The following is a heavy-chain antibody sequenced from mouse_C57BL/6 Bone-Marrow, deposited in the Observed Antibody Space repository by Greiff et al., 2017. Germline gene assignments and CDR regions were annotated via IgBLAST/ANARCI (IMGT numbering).Heavy chain of an antibody. CDR2: IYPRDGST. D-gene: IGHD1-1*01. J-gene: IGHJ1*03. Sequence: QVQLKESGPELVKPGASVKLSCKASGYTFTSYDINWVKQRPGQGLEWIGWIYPRDGSTKYNEKFKGKATLPVDTSSSTAYMELHSLTSEDSAVYFCARLEFDGSSGDWYFDVWGTGTTGTVSS. V-gene: IGHV1-85*01. CDR1: GYTFTSYD. CDR3: ARLEFDGSSGDWYFDV.